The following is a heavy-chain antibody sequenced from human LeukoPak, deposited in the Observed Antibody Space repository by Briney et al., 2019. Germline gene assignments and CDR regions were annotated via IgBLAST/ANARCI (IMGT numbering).Heavy chain of an antibody. J-gene: IGHJ4*02. CDR3: AREAYDYVWGSYGFDY. D-gene: IGHD3-16*01. CDR2: ISYDGSNK. Sequence: GGSLRLSCAASGFTFSSYAMHWVRQAPGKGLEWVAVISYDGSNKYYADSVKGRFTISRDNSKNTLYLQMNSLSAEDTAVYYCAREAYDYVWGSYGFDYWGQGTLVTVS. V-gene: IGHV3-30-3*01. CDR1: GFTFSSYA.